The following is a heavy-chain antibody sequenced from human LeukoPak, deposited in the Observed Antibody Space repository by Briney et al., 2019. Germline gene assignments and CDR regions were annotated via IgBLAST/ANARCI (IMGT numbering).Heavy chain of an antibody. J-gene: IGHJ4*02. CDR2: FYYSGST. V-gene: IGHV4-39*07. CDR1: GGSISSSGYY. CDR3: ARLTNYGSGNYYNDY. D-gene: IGHD3-10*01. Sequence: SETLSLTCTVSGGSISSSGYYWGWIRQPPGKGLEWIGSFYYSGSTYYNPSLRSRVTISVDTSKNQFSLKLSSVTAADTAVYYCARLTNYGSGNYYNDYWGQGTLVTVSS.